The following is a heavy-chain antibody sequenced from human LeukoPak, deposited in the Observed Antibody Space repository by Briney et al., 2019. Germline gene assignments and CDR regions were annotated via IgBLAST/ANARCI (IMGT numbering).Heavy chain of an antibody. CDR1: GFTFSTYA. D-gene: IGHD3-10*01. V-gene: IGHV3-30-3*01. Sequence: GRSLTLSCAASGFTFSTYALHWIRQAPGKGLEWVAAITSDGSKKYYADSVKGRFTISRDNSKNTLYLQMNSLRADDTAVYFCARTSLHYFGSRSSSLDVFDIWGQGTMVTVSS. CDR2: ITSDGSKK. CDR3: ARTSLHYFGSRSSSLDVFDI. J-gene: IGHJ3*02.